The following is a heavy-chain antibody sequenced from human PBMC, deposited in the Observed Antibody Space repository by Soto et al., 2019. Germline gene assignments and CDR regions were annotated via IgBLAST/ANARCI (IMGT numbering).Heavy chain of an antibody. CDR3: AKRRRSQYYDFRSGPHGMAV. V-gene: IGHV3-23*01. D-gene: IGHD3-3*01. CDR2: ISGSGGST. J-gene: IGHJ6*02. Sequence: GGSLRLSCAASGFTFSSYVMSWVCQAPGKGLEWVSAISGSGGSTYYADSVKGRFTISRDNSKNTLYLQMNRLRAEDTAVYSCAKRRRSQYYDFRSGPHGMAVRGQGTTVTVSS. CDR1: GFTFSSYV.